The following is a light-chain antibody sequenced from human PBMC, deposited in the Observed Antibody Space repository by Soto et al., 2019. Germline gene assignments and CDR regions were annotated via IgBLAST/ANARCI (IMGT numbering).Light chain of an antibody. Sequence: QSALTQPASVSGSPGQSITISCTGTSSDVGAYNFVSWHQQHPGKAPKLMIYNVYDRPSGISYRFSGSKSGDTASLTISGLQAGDEAVYYCASKTTSSTVLFGGGTKLTVL. CDR2: NVY. V-gene: IGLV2-14*03. J-gene: IGLJ3*02. CDR1: SSDVGAYNF. CDR3: ASKTTSSTVL.